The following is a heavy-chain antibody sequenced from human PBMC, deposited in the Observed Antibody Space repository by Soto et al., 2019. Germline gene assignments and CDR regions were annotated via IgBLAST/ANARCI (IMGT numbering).Heavy chain of an antibody. CDR1: GFSLSTSGVG. V-gene: IGHV2-5*02. Sequence: SGPTLVNPTQTPTLTCTFSGFSLSTSGVGVGWIRQPPGKALEWLALIYWDDDKRYSPSRKSRLTITKDTSKNQVVLTMTNMDPVDTATYYCAHHSARWLQFAFDYWGQGTLVTV. D-gene: IGHD5-12*01. CDR3: AHHSARWLQFAFDY. J-gene: IGHJ4*02. CDR2: IYWDDDK.